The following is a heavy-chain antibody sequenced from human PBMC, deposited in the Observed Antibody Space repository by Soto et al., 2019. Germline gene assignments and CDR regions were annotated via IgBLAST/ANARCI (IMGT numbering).Heavy chain of an antibody. CDR1: GFTFSSYA. D-gene: IGHD1-20*01. Sequence: QVQLVESGGGVVQPGRSLRLSCAASGFTFSSYAMHWVGQAPGKGLEWVAVISYDGSNKYYADSVKGRFTISRDNSKNTLYLQMNSLRAEDTAVYYCARGYGQLDYWGQGTLVTVSS. CDR2: ISYDGSNK. V-gene: IGHV3-30-3*01. CDR3: ARGYGQLDY. J-gene: IGHJ4*02.